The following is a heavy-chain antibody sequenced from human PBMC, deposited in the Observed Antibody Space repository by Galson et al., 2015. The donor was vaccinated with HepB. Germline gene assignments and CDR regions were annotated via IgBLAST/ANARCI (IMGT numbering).Heavy chain of an antibody. CDR1: GFTFSSYW. CDR2: INSDGSST. CDR3: ARNLPPHCSGGSCYSHYGMDV. D-gene: IGHD2-15*01. V-gene: IGHV3-74*01. Sequence: SLRLSCAASGFTFSSYWMHWVRQAPGKGLVWVSRINSDGSSTSYADSVKGRFTISRDNAKNTLYLQMNSLRAEDTAVYYCARNLPPHCSGGSCYSHYGMDVWGQGTTVTVSS. J-gene: IGHJ6*02.